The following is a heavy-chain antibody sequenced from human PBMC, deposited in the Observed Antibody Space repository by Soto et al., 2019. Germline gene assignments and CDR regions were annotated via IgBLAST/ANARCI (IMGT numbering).Heavy chain of an antibody. J-gene: IGHJ6*02. Sequence: LRLSCAASGFTFSSYEMNWVRQAPGKGLEWVSYISSSGSTIYYADSVKGRFTISRDNAKNSLYLQMNSLRAEDTAVYYCARSPRAAILYYYGMDVWGQGTTVTVSS. CDR2: ISSSGSTI. D-gene: IGHD2-2*02. CDR3: ARSPRAAILYYYGMDV. V-gene: IGHV3-48*03. CDR1: GFTFSSYE.